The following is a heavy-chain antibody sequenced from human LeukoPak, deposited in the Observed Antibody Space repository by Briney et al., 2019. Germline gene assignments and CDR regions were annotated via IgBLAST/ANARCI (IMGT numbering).Heavy chain of an antibody. D-gene: IGHD5-18*01. V-gene: IGHV3-30*04. CDR3: AKDAGYNYAYSFDY. Sequence: TGGSLRLSCAASGFTFSSYAMHWVRQAPGKGLEWVAVISYDGSNKYYADSVKGRFTISRDNSKNTLYLQMNSLRAEDTAVYYCAKDAGYNYAYSFDYWGQGTLLTVS. CDR2: ISYDGSNK. J-gene: IGHJ4*02. CDR1: GFTFSSYA.